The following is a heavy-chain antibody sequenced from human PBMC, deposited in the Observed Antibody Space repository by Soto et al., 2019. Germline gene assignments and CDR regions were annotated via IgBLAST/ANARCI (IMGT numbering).Heavy chain of an antibody. Sequence: SETLSLTCAVYGGSFSGHSWTWIRQSPGKGLEWIGDINHSGRVNYSPSPKSRVTISLDTSKNQFSLTLSAVTAADTAMYYCSTSAYDTNGYYRFDPWGQGTLVTVSS. D-gene: IGHD3-22*01. V-gene: IGHV4-34*01. CDR2: INHSGRV. CDR1: GGSFSGHS. CDR3: STSAYDTNGYYRFDP. J-gene: IGHJ5*01.